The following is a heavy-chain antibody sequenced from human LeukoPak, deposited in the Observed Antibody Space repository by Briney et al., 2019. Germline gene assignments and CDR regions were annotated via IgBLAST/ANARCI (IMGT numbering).Heavy chain of an antibody. J-gene: IGHJ3*02. CDR3: AREGSGWRDAFDI. CDR1: GFTFSSYA. Sequence: GRSLRLSCAASGFTFSSYAMHWVRQAPGKGLEWVAVISYDGSNKYYADSVKGRFTISRDNSKNTLYLQMNSLRAEDTAVYYCAREGSGWRDAFDIWGQGTMVTVSS. V-gene: IGHV3-30*04. D-gene: IGHD6-19*01. CDR2: ISYDGSNK.